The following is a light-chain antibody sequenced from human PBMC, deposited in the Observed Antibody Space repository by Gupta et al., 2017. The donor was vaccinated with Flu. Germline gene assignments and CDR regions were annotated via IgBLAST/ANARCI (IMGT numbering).Light chain of an antibody. V-gene: IGLV3-1*01. CDR3: QAWDSSTGV. CDR2: QVS. Sequence: SHALTPPPPLAFAPGQTASTTCSGDTLGDKYACWYQQKPGQAPVLVIYQVSKRPSGVPERFSGSNSGNTATLTISGTQAMDEADYYCQAWDSSTGVFGTGTKVTVL. J-gene: IGLJ1*01. CDR1: TLGDKY.